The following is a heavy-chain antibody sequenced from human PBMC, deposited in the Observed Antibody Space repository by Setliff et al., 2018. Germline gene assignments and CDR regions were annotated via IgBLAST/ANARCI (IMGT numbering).Heavy chain of an antibody. V-gene: IGHV4-39*07. Sequence: SETLSLTCTVSGGSISSSSYYWGWIRQPPGKGLEWIGSIYYSGSTYYNPSLKSRVTISVDTSKNQFSLKVSSVTAADTAVYYCSRENRYSSGWYSYYDGMDVWGQGTTVTVSS. CDR1: GGSISSSSYY. J-gene: IGHJ6*02. CDR3: SRENRYSSGWYSYYDGMDV. CDR2: IYYSGST. D-gene: IGHD6-19*01.